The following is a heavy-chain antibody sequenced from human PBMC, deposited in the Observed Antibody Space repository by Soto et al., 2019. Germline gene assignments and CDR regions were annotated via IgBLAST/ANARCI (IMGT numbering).Heavy chain of an antibody. CDR2: ISAYNGNT. CDR1: GYTFPSYG. J-gene: IGHJ3*02. Sequence: SVKVSCKASGYTFPSYGISWVRQAPGQGLEWMGWISAYNGNTNYAQKLQGRVTMTTDTSTSTAYMELRSLRSDDTAVYYCARDLAATVDAFDIWGQGTMVTVSS. CDR3: ARDLAATVDAFDI. V-gene: IGHV1-18*01. D-gene: IGHD2-15*01.